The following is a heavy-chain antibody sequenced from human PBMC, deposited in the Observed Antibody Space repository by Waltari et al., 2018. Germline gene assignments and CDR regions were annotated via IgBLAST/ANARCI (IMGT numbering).Heavy chain of an antibody. D-gene: IGHD4-4*01. J-gene: IGHJ4*02. Sequence: QVQLVESGGGVVQPGRSLRLSCAASGFTFSSYGMHWVRQAPGKGLEWVAVIWCDGSNKYYADAGKGRFTIARDNSKNTLYLQMNSLRAEDTAMYYCAKGYSNYYFDYWGQGTLVTVSS. CDR2: IWCDGSNK. CDR1: GFTFSSYG. V-gene: IGHV3-30*18. CDR3: AKGYSNYYFDY.